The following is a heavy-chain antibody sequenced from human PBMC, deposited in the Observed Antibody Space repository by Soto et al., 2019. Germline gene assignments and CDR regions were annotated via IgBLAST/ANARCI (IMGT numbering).Heavy chain of an antibody. V-gene: IGHV3-23*01. J-gene: IGHJ4*02. CDR3: AKAFYDYVWGSYRHFDY. CDR1: GLTFSSYA. Sequence: GGSLRISCAASGLTFSSYAMSWVRQALGKGLEWVSAISGSGGSTYYADSVKGRFTISRDNSKNTLYLQMNSLRAEDTAVYYCAKAFYDYVWGSYRHFDYWGQGTLVTVSS. D-gene: IGHD3-16*02. CDR2: ISGSGGST.